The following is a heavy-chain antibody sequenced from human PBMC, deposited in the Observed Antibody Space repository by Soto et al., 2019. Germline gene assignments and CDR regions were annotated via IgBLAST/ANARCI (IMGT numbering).Heavy chain of an antibody. J-gene: IGHJ4*02. D-gene: IGHD5-12*01. CDR3: ARHSLATQPGGY. Sequence: PGESLKISCKASGYSFSTYWIAWVRQRPGKGLDWMGIIYPGDSDTRYSPSFQGQVTISVDNSIDTAYLEWTTLRASDSAMYYCARHSLATQPGGYWGQGTRVTVSS. CDR1: GYSFSTYW. V-gene: IGHV5-51*01. CDR2: IYPGDSDT.